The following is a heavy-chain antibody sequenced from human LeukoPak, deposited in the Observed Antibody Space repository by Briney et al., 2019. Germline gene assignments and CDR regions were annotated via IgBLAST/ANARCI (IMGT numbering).Heavy chain of an antibody. D-gene: IGHD3-3*01. CDR2: ISAYNGNT. Sequence: ASVKVSCKASGYTFTSYGISWVRQAPGQGLEWMGWISAYNGNTNYAQKPQGRVTMTTDTSTSTAYMELRSLRSDDTAVYYCARALYDFWSGYFLMGHDAFDIWGQGTMVTVSS. CDR3: ARALYDFWSGYFLMGHDAFDI. V-gene: IGHV1-18*01. CDR1: GYTFTSYG. J-gene: IGHJ3*02.